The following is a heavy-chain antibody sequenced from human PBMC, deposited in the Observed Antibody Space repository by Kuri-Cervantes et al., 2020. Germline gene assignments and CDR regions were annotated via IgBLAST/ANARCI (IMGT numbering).Heavy chain of an antibody. D-gene: IGHD3-3*01. Sequence: GESLKISCAASGFTFSDYFIHWVRQAPGKGLEWVAFIRYDGSNKYYADSVKGRFTISRDNSKNTLYLQMNSLRAEDTAVYFCAQDSPDGYYSSDTTNYEYYFDYWGQGTLVTVSS. CDR2: IRYDGSNK. CDR3: AQDSPDGYYSSDTTNYEYYFDY. J-gene: IGHJ4*02. V-gene: IGHV3-30*02. CDR1: GFTFSDYF.